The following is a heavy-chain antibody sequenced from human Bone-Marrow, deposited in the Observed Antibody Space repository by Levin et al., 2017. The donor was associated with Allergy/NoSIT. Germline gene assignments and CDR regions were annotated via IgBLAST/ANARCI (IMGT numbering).Heavy chain of an antibody. CDR2: IKHDGSDK. CDR1: GFTFSDYW. Sequence: PGGSLRLSCAASGFTFSDYWMSWVRQAPGKGLEWLANIKHDGSDKYHVDSVKGRFSISRDNAKNSLYLQMNSLRAEDTAVYYCATEGLFRKFFSYWGQGTLVTVTS. J-gene: IGHJ4*02. CDR3: ATEGLFRKFFSY. D-gene: IGHD3-22*01. V-gene: IGHV3-7*01.